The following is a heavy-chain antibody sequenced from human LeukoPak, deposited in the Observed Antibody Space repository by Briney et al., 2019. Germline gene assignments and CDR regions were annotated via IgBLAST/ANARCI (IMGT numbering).Heavy chain of an antibody. V-gene: IGHV3-23*01. CDR3: AKDHRDSGNYYYYYGLDV. CDR1: GFTFISYA. D-gene: IGHD1-26*01. J-gene: IGHJ6*02. Sequence: GGSLRLSCAASGFTFISYAMSWVRQAPGKGLEWVSSLSGNAGRPYYADSVKGRFTISRDNSKDTLYLQMNSLRAEDTAVYYCAKDHRDSGNYYYYYGLDVWGQGTMVTVSS. CDR2: LSGNAGRP.